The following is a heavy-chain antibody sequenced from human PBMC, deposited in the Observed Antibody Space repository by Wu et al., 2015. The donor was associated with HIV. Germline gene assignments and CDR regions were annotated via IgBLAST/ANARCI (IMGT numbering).Heavy chain of an antibody. V-gene: IGHV1-24*01. Sequence: QVQLVQSGAEVKKPGASVKVSCKVSGYTLTELSMHWVRQAPGKGLEWMGGFDPEDGETIYAQKFQGRVTMTEDTSTDTAYMELSSLRSEDTAVYYCATDSRGVEQWLVLGSAFDIWGQGTMVTSLQ. CDR2: FDPEDGET. CDR1: GYTLTELS. CDR3: ATDSRGVEQWLVLGSAFDI. D-gene: IGHD6-19*01. J-gene: IGHJ3*02.